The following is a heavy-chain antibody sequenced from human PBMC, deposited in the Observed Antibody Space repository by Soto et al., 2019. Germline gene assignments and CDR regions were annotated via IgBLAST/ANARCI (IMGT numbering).Heavy chain of an antibody. Sequence: PAETLFLTCTVSGSSMIGDYWSWIRQPPGKGLEYIGYIYYSGSTNYNPSLESRVTISVDTSKNQFSLKLSSVTAADTAVYFCARLPSGNYQNLFDPWGQGTLVTVSS. J-gene: IGHJ5*02. D-gene: IGHD3-10*01. V-gene: IGHV4-59*01. CDR3: ARLPSGNYQNLFDP. CDR2: IYYSGST. CDR1: GSSMIGDY.